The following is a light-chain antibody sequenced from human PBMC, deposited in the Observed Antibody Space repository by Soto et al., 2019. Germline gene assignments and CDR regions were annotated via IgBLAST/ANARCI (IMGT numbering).Light chain of an antibody. Sequence: QSALTQPASVSGSPEQSITISCTGTSSDVGSYNLVSWYQQHPGKAPKVMIYEATKRPSGVSNRFSGSKSGNTASLTISGLQSEDEADYYCTSYTPTGALVFGSGTKLTVL. J-gene: IGLJ3*02. V-gene: IGLV2-14*02. CDR1: SSDVGSYNL. CDR2: EAT. CDR3: TSYTPTGALV.